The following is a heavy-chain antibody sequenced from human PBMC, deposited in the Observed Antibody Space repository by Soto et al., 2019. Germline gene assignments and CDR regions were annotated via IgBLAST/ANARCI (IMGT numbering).Heavy chain of an antibody. J-gene: IGHJ3*02. CDR1: GYTFTYRY. CDR3: ARSSSSWPEPPDAFDI. D-gene: IGHD6-13*01. Sequence: SVKVSCKASGYTFTYRYLHWVRQAPGQALEWMGWITPFNGNTNYAQKFQDRVTITRDRSMSTAYMELSSLRSEDTAMYYCARSSSSWPEPPDAFDIWGQGTMVTVSS. V-gene: IGHV1-45*02. CDR2: ITPFNGNT.